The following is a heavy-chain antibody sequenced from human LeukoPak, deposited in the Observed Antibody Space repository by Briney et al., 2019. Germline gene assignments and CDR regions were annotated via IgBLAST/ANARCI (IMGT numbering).Heavy chain of an antibody. CDR3: ARNGAVDWDAEYAFDI. V-gene: IGHV4-39*07. J-gene: IGHJ3*02. CDR1: SGSISTSNYY. Sequence: SETLSLTCTVSSGSISTSNYYWGWVRQPPGKALEWIGNIFYSGSTYYSPSLKSRVTISLDTSRNQFSLKLNSVTAADTAVYYCARNGAVDWDAEYAFDIWGQGTWVTVSS. D-gene: IGHD3/OR15-3a*01. CDR2: IFYSGST.